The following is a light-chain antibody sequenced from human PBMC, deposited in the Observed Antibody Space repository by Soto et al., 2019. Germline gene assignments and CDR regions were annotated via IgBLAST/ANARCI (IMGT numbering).Light chain of an antibody. CDR2: GAS. Sequence: EIVMTQSPATLSVSPGEGATLSCRASQRVRTKLAWYQQKAGQAPRLLIYGASTRATGVSDRFSGSGSGTEYTLTISSLQSEDFAVYYCQQYDTWPSITFGQGTRLEIK. CDR3: QQYDTWPSIT. J-gene: IGKJ5*01. V-gene: IGKV3-15*01. CDR1: QRVRTK.